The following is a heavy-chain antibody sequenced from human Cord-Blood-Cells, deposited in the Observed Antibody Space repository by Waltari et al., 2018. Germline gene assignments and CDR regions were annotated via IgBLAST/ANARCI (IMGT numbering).Heavy chain of an antibody. CDR2: INAGNGNT. CDR1: GYTFTSYA. CDR3: ATESLDY. J-gene: IGHJ4*02. V-gene: IGHV1-3*01. Sequence: QVQLVQSGAEVKKPGASVNVSCKASGYTFTSYAMHWVRQAPGQRLEWMGWINAGNGNTKYSQKFQGRVTITRDTSASTAYMELSSLRSEDTAVYYCATESLDYWGQGTLVTVSS.